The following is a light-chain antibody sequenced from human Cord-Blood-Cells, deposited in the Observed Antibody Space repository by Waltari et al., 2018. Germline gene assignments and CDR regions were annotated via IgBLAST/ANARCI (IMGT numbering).Light chain of an antibody. CDR2: WAS. Sequence: DIVMTQPPDSLAVSLGERATINCKSGQSVLYSSNNKNYLAWYQQKPGQPPKLLIYWASTRESGVPDRFSGSGTGTDFTLTISSLQAEDVAVYYCQQYYSTPPTFGQGTKVEIK. J-gene: IGKJ1*01. CDR3: QQYYSTPPT. V-gene: IGKV4-1*01. CDR1: QSVLYSSNNKNY.